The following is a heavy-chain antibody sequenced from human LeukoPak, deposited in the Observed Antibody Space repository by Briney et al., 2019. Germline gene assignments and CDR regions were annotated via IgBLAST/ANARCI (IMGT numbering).Heavy chain of an antibody. D-gene: IGHD6-19*01. CDR2: IIPILGIA. CDR1: GGTFSSYA. J-gene: IGHJ4*02. Sequence: ASVKVSCKASGGTFSSYAISWVRHAPGQGLEWMGRIIPILGIANYAQKFQGRVTITADKSTSTAYMELSSLRSEDTAVYYCARDNSSGWLKAPWNWGQGTLVTVSS. V-gene: IGHV1-69*04. CDR3: ARDNSSGWLKAPWN.